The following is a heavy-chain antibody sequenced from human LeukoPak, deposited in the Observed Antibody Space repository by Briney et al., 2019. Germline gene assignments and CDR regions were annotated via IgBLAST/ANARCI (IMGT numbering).Heavy chain of an antibody. D-gene: IGHD2-15*01. J-gene: IGHJ6*02. Sequence: PSETLSLTCTVSGGSISSGGYYWSWIRQYPGKGLEWIGYISYSGSTYYNSSLKSRITISVDTSKNQFSLKLSSVTAADTAFYYCARTYCSGGGCYSGSPNYYYHYGMDVWGQGTTVTVSS. CDR2: ISYSGST. V-gene: IGHV4-31*03. CDR1: GGSISSGGYY. CDR3: ARTYCSGGGCYSGSPNYYYHYGMDV.